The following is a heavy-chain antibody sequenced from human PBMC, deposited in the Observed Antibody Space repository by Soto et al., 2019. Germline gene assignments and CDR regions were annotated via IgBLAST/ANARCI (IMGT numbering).Heavy chain of an antibody. J-gene: IGHJ6*02. CDR1: GSSISSYY. Sequence: SETLSLTCTVSGSSISSYYWSWIQQPPGKGLEWIGYIYYSGSTNYNPSLKSRVTISVDTSKNQFSLKLSSVTAADTAVYYCARSRITMVRGVIRGSYGMDVWGQGTTVTVSS. D-gene: IGHD3-10*01. CDR3: ARSRITMVRGVIRGSYGMDV. V-gene: IGHV4-59*01. CDR2: IYYSGST.